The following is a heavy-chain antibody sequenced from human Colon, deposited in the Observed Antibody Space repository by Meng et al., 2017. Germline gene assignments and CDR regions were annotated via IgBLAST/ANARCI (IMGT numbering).Heavy chain of an antibody. CDR2: LDREDGET. V-gene: IGHV1-24*01. J-gene: IGHJ6*02. CDR1: GHTFSELS. D-gene: IGHD1-26*01. CDR3: ATDSVGDTNEYGTDV. Sequence: QVQRVQSGAEVKKPGASVQGSCKVSGHTFSELSIHWVRQAPGKGLEWMGALDREDGETIYAQKFQGRVTMTEDTSIDTVFLQLSSLRPEDTAVYYCATDSVGDTNEYGTDVWGQGTTVTVSS.